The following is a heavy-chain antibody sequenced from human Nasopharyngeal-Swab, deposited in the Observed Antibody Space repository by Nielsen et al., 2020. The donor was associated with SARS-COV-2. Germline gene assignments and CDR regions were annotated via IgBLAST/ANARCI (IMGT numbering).Heavy chain of an antibody. Sequence: SEALSLTCTVSGGSISSGGYYWSWIRQHPGKGLERIGYIYYSGSTYYNPSLKSRVTISVDMSKSQFSLKLTSVTAADTAVYYCARGLYDGSGLLDSWGHGTLVTVSS. CDR1: GGSISSGGYY. CDR2: IYYSGST. V-gene: IGHV4-31*03. D-gene: IGHD3-22*01. CDR3: ARGLYDGSGLLDS. J-gene: IGHJ5*01.